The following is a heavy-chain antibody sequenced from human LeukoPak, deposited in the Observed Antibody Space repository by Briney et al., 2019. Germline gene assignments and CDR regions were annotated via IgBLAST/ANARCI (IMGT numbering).Heavy chain of an antibody. CDR1: CLSISFYY. J-gene: IGHJ4*02. D-gene: IGHD1-26*01. CDR3: ARDPGSSCFGY. CDR2: IYTSGST. Sequence: SETLSLTCTVSCLSISFYYWRWIRQPAGKGLEWIGRIYTSGSTNYNPSLKSRVTISVDKSKNQFSLNLSSVTAADAAVYFCARDPGSSCFGYWGQGTLVTVSS. V-gene: IGHV4-4*07.